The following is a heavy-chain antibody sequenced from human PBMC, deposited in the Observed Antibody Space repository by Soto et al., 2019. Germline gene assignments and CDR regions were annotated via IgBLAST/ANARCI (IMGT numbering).Heavy chain of an antibody. V-gene: IGHV3-30-3*01. Sequence: GGSLRLSCAASGFTFSSYAMHWVRQAPGKGLEWVAVISYDGSNKYYADSVKGRFTISRDNSKNTLYLQMNSLRAEDTAVFYCARDLIILYGPRYGLDVWGQGITVTVSS. CDR2: ISYDGSNK. D-gene: IGHD3-10*01. CDR1: GFTFSSYA. J-gene: IGHJ6*02. CDR3: ARDLIILYGPRYGLDV.